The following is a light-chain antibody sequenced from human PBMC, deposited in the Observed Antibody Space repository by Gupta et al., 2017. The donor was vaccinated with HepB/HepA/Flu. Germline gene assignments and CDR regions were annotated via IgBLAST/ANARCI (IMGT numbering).Light chain of an antibody. J-gene: IGKJ2*01. Sequence: DVVPTQSPLSLPVTIGQPASISCTSSRSLVSTDGNTYFDWFQQRPGQSPRRLIYKVSKLDSGVPDRFSGSGSGTDFTLKISRGEAEDVGVYYCRQEKWWPLTFGHGTKVEIK. V-gene: IGKV2-30*01. CDR3: RQEKWWPLT. CDR1: RSLVSTDGNTY. CDR2: KVS.